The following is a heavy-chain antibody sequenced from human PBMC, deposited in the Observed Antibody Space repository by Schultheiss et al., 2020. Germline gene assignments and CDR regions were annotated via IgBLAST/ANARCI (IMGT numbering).Heavy chain of an antibody. CDR1: GFTFSSYS. CDR3: AKGYSSGWYDYFDY. J-gene: IGHJ4*02. D-gene: IGHD6-19*01. Sequence: GGSLRLSCAASGFTFSSYSMNWVRQAPGKGLEWVSAISGSGGSTYYADSVKGRFTISRDNSKNTLYLQMNSLRAEDTAVYYCAKGYSSGWYDYFDYWGQGTLVTVSS. CDR2: ISGSGGST. V-gene: IGHV3-23*01.